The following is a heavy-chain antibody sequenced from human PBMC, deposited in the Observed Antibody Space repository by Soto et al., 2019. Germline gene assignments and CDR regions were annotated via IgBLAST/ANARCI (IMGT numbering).Heavy chain of an antibody. D-gene: IGHD2-2*01. V-gene: IGHV3-23*01. CDR1: GFTCSTYA. CDR2: ISAGGAGT. CDR3: AKSGGFCSGARCYPNWFDP. Sequence: EVQLLESGGSLVQPGGSLRLSCAASGFTCSTYAMSWVRQAPGKGLEWVSTISAGGAGTYNADSVKGRFTISRDNSKNTLYLQVNSLSPEDTAIYYCAKSGGFCSGARCYPNWFDPWGQGTLVTVSS. J-gene: IGHJ5*02.